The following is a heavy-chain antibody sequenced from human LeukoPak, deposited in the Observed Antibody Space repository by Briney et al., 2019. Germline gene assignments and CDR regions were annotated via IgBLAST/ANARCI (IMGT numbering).Heavy chain of an antibody. CDR2: IYPGDSDT. CDR3: ARRGSTWFLDY. D-gene: IGHD6-13*01. J-gene: IGHJ4*02. V-gene: IGHV5-51*01. CDR1: GYSFTSYW. Sequence: GGSLKISCKGSGYSFTSYWIGGVRQMPGKGLEGMGIIYPGDSDTRYSPSFQGQVTISADKSISTAYLQWSSLKASDTAMYYCARRGSTWFLDYWGQGTLVTVSS.